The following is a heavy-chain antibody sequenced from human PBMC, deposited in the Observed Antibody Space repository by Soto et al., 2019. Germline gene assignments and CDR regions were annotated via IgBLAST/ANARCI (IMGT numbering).Heavy chain of an antibody. CDR2: IIPIFGIA. D-gene: IGHD2-2*01. CDR3: AREDRDRETGLVPAAIDGMDV. CDR1: GGTFSRYS. V-gene: IGHV1-69*08. Sequence: QVQLVQSGAEVKKPGSSVKVSCKASGGTFSRYSITWVRQAPGHGLEWIGRIIPIFGIASYGQKFQGRVTITAHASTSTAYMEVTSLRSDNTAVYYCAREDRDRETGLVPAAIDGMDVWGQGTTVTVSS. J-gene: IGHJ6*02.